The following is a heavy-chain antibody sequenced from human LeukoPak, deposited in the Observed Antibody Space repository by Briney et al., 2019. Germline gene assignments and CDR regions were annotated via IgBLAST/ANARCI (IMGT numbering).Heavy chain of an antibody. D-gene: IGHD4-17*01. CDR2: IYYSGST. J-gene: IGHJ5*02. V-gene: IGHV4-59*01. CDR1: GGSISSYY. CDR3: ARARLTVTTSGSGPDWLDP. Sequence: SETLSHTCTVSGGSISSYYWSWIRQPPGQGLEWIGYIYYSGSTNYNPSLKCRVSILVDTSKNQFSLKLSSVTAADTAVYYCARARLTVTTSGSGPDWLDPWARGTVFTVSS.